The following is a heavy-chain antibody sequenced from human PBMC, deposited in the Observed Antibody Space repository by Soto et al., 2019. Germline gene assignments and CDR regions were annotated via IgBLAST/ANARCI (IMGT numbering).Heavy chain of an antibody. D-gene: IGHD2-15*01. Sequence: QVQLQESGPGLVKPSGTLSLTCAVSSGTISSSNWWTWVRQPPGKGLEWIGEINQSGSPNYNPYLRSRVTISVDKSKSQFFLKLSFVTAADTAIYYCAGLGMVAAHREFDPWGQGTLVTVSS. CDR2: INQSGSP. CDR1: SGTISSSNW. J-gene: IGHJ5*02. CDR3: AGLGMVAAHREFDP. V-gene: IGHV4-4*02.